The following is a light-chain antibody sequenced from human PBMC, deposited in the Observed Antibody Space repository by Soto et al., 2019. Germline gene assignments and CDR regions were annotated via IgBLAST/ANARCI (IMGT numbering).Light chain of an antibody. V-gene: IGKV1-5*03. Sequence: DIQMTQSPSTLSASVGDRVTITCRASQSISSWLAWYQQKPGKAPKLLIYKASSLESVVPSRFSGSGSGTEVTLTISSLQPDDFATYYCQQYNSYSPWTFGQGTKVEIK. CDR2: KAS. CDR3: QQYNSYSPWT. CDR1: QSISSW. J-gene: IGKJ1*01.